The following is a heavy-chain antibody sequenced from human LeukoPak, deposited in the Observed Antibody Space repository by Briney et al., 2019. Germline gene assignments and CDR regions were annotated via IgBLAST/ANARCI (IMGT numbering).Heavy chain of an antibody. CDR3: ARIFIRNGYSSYFDC. J-gene: IGHJ4*02. V-gene: IGHV4-38-2*02. Sequence: PSETLSLTCTVSGFSISSGHYWGWVRQPPGAGLEWIGSVYQSGTTYYNPPLKSRVTTSVDMSKNQFSPRLRPVTAADTAVYYCARIFIRNGYSSYFDCWGQGTLVTVSS. CDR2: VYQSGTT. CDR1: GFSISSGHY. D-gene: IGHD5-18*01.